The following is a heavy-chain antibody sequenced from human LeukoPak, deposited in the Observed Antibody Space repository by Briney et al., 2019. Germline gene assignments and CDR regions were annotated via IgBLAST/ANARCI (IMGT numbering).Heavy chain of an antibody. CDR2: IYSDGST. D-gene: IGHD2-15*01. CDR1: GFIVSGDF. CDR3: ARERVRGRDSPWFDY. Sequence: GGSLRLSCAAPGFIVSGDFMSWVRQAPGKGLEWVSVIYSDGSTYYADSVKGRFTISRDNSKNTLDLQMTGLRAEDTAVYYCARERVRGRDSPWFDYWGQGTLVTVSS. J-gene: IGHJ4*02. V-gene: IGHV3-53*01.